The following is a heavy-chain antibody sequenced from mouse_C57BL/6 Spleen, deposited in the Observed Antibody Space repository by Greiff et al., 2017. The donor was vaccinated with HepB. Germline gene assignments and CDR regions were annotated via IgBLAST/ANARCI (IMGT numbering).Heavy chain of an antibody. CDR1: GYTFTSYW. CDR2: IDPSDSYT. V-gene: IGHV1-50*01. Sequence: QVQLQQSGAELVKPGASVKLSCKASGYTFTSYWMQWVKQRPGQGLEWIGEIDPSDSYTNYNQKFKGKATLTVDTSSSPAYMQLSSLTSEDSAVYYCARANWDVQFAYWGQGTLVTVSA. J-gene: IGHJ3*01. CDR3: ARANWDVQFAY. D-gene: IGHD4-1*01.